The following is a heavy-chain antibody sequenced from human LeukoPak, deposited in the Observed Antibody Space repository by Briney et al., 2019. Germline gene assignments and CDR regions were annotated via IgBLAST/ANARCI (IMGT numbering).Heavy chain of an antibody. Sequence: GGSLRLSCVASGFIFDDSLMHWVRQAPGKGLEWISLISRDGSTPYYADSVKGRFTISRDNSKNSLFLQMNSLTPEDTAVYYCARDIRGNYFDSWGQGTLVTVSS. CDR3: ARDIRGNYFDS. V-gene: IGHV3-43*01. D-gene: IGHD3-16*01. CDR2: ISRDGSTP. CDR1: GFIFDDSL. J-gene: IGHJ4*02.